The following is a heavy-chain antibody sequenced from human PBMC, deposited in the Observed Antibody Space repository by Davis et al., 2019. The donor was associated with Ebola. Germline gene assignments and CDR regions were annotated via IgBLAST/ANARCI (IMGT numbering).Heavy chain of an antibody. CDR1: GFIFNNYA. V-gene: IGHV3-23*01. J-gene: IGHJ4*02. D-gene: IGHD1-26*01. Sequence: GESLKISCAASGFIFNNYAMTWVRQAPGRGLEWVSTTSSGGSTTYYADSVKGRFTISRDNSKNTLYLQLNSLRVDDTAVYYCALNSGSYVGYFDYWGQGTLVTVSS. CDR2: TSSGGSTT. CDR3: ALNSGSYVGYFDY.